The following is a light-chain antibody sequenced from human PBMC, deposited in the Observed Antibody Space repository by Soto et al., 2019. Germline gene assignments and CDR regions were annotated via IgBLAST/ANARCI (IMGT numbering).Light chain of an antibody. CDR3: QELNGYPQT. CDR1: QGISSY. V-gene: IGKV1-9*01. Sequence: DIQLTQSPSFLSASVGDRVTITCRASQGISSYLAWYQQKPGKAPKLLIYGASTLHSGVPSRFSGSGSGTEFTLTISSLQPEDSATYYCQELNGYPQTFGGGTKVEIK. CDR2: GAS. J-gene: IGKJ4*01.